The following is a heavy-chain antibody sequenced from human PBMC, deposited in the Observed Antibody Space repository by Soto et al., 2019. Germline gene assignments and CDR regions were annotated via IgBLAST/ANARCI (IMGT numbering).Heavy chain of an antibody. J-gene: IGHJ6*03. Sequence: QVPLVQSGAEVKKPGASVKVSCKASGYTFTSYDINWVRQATGQGLEWMGWMNPNSGNTGYAQKFQGRVTMTRNTSISTAYMALSSLRSEDTAVYYCARGPYYYYYMDVWGKGTTVTVSS. CDR2: MNPNSGNT. CDR3: ARGPYYYYYMDV. V-gene: IGHV1-8*01. CDR1: GYTFTSYD.